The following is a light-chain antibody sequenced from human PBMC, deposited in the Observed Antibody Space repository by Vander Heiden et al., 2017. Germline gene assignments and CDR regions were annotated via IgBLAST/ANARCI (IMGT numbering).Light chain of an antibody. V-gene: IGKV1-39*01. CDR2: AAS. Sequence: DIQMTQSPSSLSASVGDRVTITCRASQSISSYLNWYQQKPGKAPKLLIYAASSLQSGVPSRFSASGSGRDFTLTISRLQPEDFATYYCQQSDSTPWTFGQGTKVEIK. CDR1: QSISSY. J-gene: IGKJ1*01. CDR3: QQSDSTPWT.